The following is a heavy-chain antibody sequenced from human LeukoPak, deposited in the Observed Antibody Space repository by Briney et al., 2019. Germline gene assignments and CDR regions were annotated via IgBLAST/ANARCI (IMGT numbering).Heavy chain of an antibody. Sequence: GGSLRLSCAASGFTFSSYWMSWVRQAPGKGLEWVANIKQDGSEKYYVDSVKGRFTISRDNAKNSLYLQMNSLRAEDTAVYCCARDPPPSTVVTTADYWGQGTLVTVSS. CDR2: IKQDGSEK. J-gene: IGHJ4*02. CDR3: ARDPPPSTVVTTADY. D-gene: IGHD4-23*01. V-gene: IGHV3-7*01. CDR1: GFTFSSYW.